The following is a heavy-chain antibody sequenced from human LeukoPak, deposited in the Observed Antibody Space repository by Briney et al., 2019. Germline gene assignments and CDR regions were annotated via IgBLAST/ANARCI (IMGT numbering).Heavy chain of an antibody. CDR1: GGTFSSYA. Sequence: GASVKVSCKASGGTFSSYAISWVRQAPGQGLEWMGRIIPILGIANYAQKFQGRVTITADKSTSTAYMELSSLRSEDTAVYYCARDRPLGVATISFDPWGQGTLVTVSS. D-gene: IGHD5-12*01. V-gene: IGHV1-69*04. J-gene: IGHJ5*02. CDR2: IIPILGIA. CDR3: ARDRPLGVATISFDP.